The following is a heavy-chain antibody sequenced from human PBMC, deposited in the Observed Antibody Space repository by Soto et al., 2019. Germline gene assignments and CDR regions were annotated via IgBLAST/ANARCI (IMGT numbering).Heavy chain of an antibody. Sequence: PSETLSLTCTVSRGSISSGGYYWSWIRQHPGKGLEGIGYIYSSGSTYYNPSLKSRATISVDTSKNQFSLNLSFVTAADTAVYYCAREVPAALYYLAFWGQGILVTVSS. CDR1: RGSISSGGYY. V-gene: IGHV4-31*03. D-gene: IGHD2-2*01. CDR3: AREVPAALYYLAF. CDR2: IYSSGST. J-gene: IGHJ4*02.